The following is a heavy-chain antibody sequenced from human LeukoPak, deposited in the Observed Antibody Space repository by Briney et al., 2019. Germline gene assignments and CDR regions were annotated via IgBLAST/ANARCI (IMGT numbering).Heavy chain of an antibody. J-gene: IGHJ4*02. D-gene: IGHD2-2*01. CDR1: GGSIGSYY. CDR2: IYYSGST. Sequence: SETLSLTCTVSGGSIGSYYWSWIRQPPGKGLEWIGYIYYSGSTNYNPSLKSRVTISVDTSKNQFSLKLSSVTAADTAVYYCARAHKDCSSTSCPFDYWGQGTLVTVSS. CDR3: ARAHKDCSSTSCPFDY. V-gene: IGHV4-59*01.